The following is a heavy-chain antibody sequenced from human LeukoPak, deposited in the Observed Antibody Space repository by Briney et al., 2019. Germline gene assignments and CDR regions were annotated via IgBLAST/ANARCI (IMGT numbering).Heavy chain of an antibody. CDR3: VSGSLQSGYNFDY. CDR2: IKYDGSAT. CDR1: GFTFSSYW. D-gene: IGHD3-3*01. J-gene: IGHJ4*02. V-gene: IGHV3-74*01. Sequence: GGSLRLFGAASGFTFSSYWMHWVRQAPGKGLVWVSHIKYDGSATNYADSVKGRFTISRDNAKNTLYLQMNSLRAEDTAVYYCVSGSLQSGYNFDYWGQGALVTVSS.